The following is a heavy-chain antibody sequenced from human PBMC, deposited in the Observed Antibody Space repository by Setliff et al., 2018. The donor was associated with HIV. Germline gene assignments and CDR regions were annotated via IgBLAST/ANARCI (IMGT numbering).Heavy chain of an antibody. CDR3: ARSKWDYILDRYYGMDV. CDR1: GYDFSNYW. J-gene: IGHJ6*02. D-gene: IGHD1-7*01. V-gene: IGHV5-51*01. Sequence: GESLKISCKASGYDFSNYWSGQWIAWVRQMPGKGLEWMGKFYPGDSDIRYSPSFEGRVTMSVDNSISTAYLQWSSLKASDTATYYCARSKWDYILDRYYGMDVWGQGTTVTVSS. CDR2: FYPGDSDI.